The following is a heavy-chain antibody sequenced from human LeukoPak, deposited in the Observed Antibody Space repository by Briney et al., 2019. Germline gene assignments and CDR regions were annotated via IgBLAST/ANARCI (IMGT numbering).Heavy chain of an antibody. Sequence: SETLSLTCAVSGGSIIRTDSYWGWICQPPGKGLEWIGSIYYSGSTHYNPSLKSRLTISVDTSKNEFSLGLRFVTIADTAVYYCARNRSDCSGGSCSFTGFDYWGQGTLVSVSS. CDR2: IYYSGST. J-gene: IGHJ4*02. D-gene: IGHD2-15*01. CDR3: ARNRSDCSGGSCSFTGFDY. V-gene: IGHV4-39*01. CDR1: GGSIIRTDSY.